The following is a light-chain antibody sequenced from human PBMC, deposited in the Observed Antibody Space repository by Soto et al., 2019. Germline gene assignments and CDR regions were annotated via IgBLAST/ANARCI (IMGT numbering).Light chain of an antibody. Sequence: QSALTQPASMSGSPGQSIAISCTGTSGDVGGYNYVSWYQQHPGKAPKLMIYDVSNRPSGVSNRFSGSKSGNTASLTISGLKSEDEADYYCSSYTSSSTLVFGGGTKLTVL. CDR2: DVS. V-gene: IGLV2-14*01. CDR3: SSYTSSSTLV. J-gene: IGLJ2*01. CDR1: SGDVGGYNY.